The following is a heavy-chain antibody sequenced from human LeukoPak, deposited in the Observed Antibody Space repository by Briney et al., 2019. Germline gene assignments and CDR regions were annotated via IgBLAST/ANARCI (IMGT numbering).Heavy chain of an antibody. Sequence: SETLSLTCTVSGGSISSSGYYWGWIRQPPGKGLEWIGSIYYSGSTYYNPSLKSRVTISVDASKNQFSLKLSSVTAADTAVYYCARPGIVGAKYNWFDPWGQGTLVTVSS. CDR3: ARPGIVGAKYNWFDP. V-gene: IGHV4-39*01. CDR1: GGSISSSGYY. D-gene: IGHD1-26*01. J-gene: IGHJ5*02. CDR2: IYYSGST.